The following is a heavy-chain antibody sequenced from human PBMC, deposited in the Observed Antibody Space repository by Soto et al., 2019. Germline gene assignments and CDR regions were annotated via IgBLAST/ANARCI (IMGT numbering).Heavy chain of an antibody. CDR3: ARVIYGGWSTIKDYYYYAMDV. Sequence: GGSLRLSCAASGFTVSSNCMSWVRQAPGKGLERVSVIYSGGSTYYADSVKGRFTISRDNAKNSLYLQMNSLRDEDTGVYYCARVIYGGWSTIKDYYYYAMDVWGQGTTVTVS. V-gene: IGHV3-53*01. CDR1: GFTVSSNC. D-gene: IGHD5-12*01. CDR2: IYSGGST. J-gene: IGHJ6*02.